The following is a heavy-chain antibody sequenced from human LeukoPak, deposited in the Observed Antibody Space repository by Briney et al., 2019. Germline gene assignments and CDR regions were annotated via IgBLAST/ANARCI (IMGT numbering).Heavy chain of an antibody. CDR1: GFTFSTYS. J-gene: IGHJ4*02. D-gene: IGHD3-9*01. V-gene: IGHV3-21*01. Sequence: GGSLRLSCAASGFTFSTYSMNWVRQAPGKGLEWVSYISSSSSYIYYADSVKGRFTISRDNAKNSLYLQMNSLRAEDTAVYYCATELALRYFDWLSNFDYWGQGTLVTVSS. CDR2: ISSSSSYI. CDR3: ATELALRYFDWLSNFDY.